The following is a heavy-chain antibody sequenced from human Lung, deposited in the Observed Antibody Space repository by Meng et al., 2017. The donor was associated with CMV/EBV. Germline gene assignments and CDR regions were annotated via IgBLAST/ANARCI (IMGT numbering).Heavy chain of an antibody. Sequence: ISSSNWWSWVRQPPGQGLEWIGEIYHSGSTNYNPSLKSRVTISVDKSKNQFSLKLSSVTAADTAVYYCASEGEYYYDSSGYYGYFDYWGQGTLVTVSS. CDR2: IYHSGST. CDR3: ASEGEYYYDSSGYYGYFDY. D-gene: IGHD3-22*01. V-gene: IGHV4-4*02. CDR1: ISSSNW. J-gene: IGHJ4*02.